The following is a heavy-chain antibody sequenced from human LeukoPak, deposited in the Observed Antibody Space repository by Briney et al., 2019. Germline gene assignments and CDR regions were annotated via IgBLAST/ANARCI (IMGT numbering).Heavy chain of an antibody. J-gene: IGHJ3*02. CDR3: AKDLTYGEYAGGDAFDI. CDR1: GFTFSSYE. Sequence: GGSLRLSCAASGFTFSSYEMNWVRQAPGKGLEWVSYISSSGSTIYYADSVKGRFTISRDNAKNTLYLQMNSLRAEDTAVYYCAKDLTYGEYAGGDAFDIWGQGTMVTVSS. D-gene: IGHD4-17*01. V-gene: IGHV3-48*03. CDR2: ISSSGSTI.